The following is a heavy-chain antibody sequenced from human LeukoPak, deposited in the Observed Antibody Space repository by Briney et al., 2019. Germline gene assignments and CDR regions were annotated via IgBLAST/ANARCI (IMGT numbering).Heavy chain of an antibody. V-gene: IGHV4-59*01. CDR1: GFTFRNAW. CDR3: ARHYYGSGSYYDY. D-gene: IGHD3-10*01. J-gene: IGHJ4*02. Sequence: GSLRLSCAASGFTFRNAWMNWVRQAPGKGLEWIGYIYYSGSTNYNPSLKSRVTISVDTSKNQFSLKLSSVTAADTAVYYCARHYYGSGSYYDYWGQGTLVTVSS. CDR2: IYYSGST.